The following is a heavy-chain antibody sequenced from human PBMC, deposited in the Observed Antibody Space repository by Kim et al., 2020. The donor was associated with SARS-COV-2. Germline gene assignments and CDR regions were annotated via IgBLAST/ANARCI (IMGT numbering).Heavy chain of an antibody. J-gene: IGHJ6*02. D-gene: IGHD5-12*01. CDR3: ARGLWLPSPAGMDG. V-gene: IGHV1-8*01. CDR1: GYTFSSYN. Sequence: ASVKVSCKASGYTFSSYNINWVRQATGQGLEWMGWMNPNSGNTGYAQKFQGRVTMTRNTSISTAYMELSGLRSEDTAVYYFARGLWLPSPAGMDGWGPGRTV. CDR2: MNPNSGNT.